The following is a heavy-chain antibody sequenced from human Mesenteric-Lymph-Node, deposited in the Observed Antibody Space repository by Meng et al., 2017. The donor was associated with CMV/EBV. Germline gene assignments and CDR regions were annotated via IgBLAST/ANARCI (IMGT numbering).Heavy chain of an antibody. Sequence: GSLRPSCTVPGGPVSSGSYYWSWILQPPGKGLEWIGYIYYIGNTNDNPSLKSRVTISVDTSKNQFSLKLSSVTAADTAVYYCARVATMVRGVIWYFDYWGQGTLVTVSS. CDR3: ARVATMVRGVIWYFDY. V-gene: IGHV4-61*01. CDR2: IYYIGNT. CDR1: GGPVSSGSYY. J-gene: IGHJ4*02. D-gene: IGHD3-10*01.